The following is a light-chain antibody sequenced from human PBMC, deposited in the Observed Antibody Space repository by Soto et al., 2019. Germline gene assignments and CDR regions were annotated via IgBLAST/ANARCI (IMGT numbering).Light chain of an antibody. V-gene: IGKV1-39*01. J-gene: IGKJ3*01. CDR1: QSISSY. CDR2: AAS. Sequence: DIQMTQSPSSLSASVGDRVTSTCRASQSISSYLNWYQQKPGKAPKLLIYAASSLQSGVPSRFSGSGSGTDFTLTISSLQPEDFATYYCQQSYSTLTFGPGTKVDI. CDR3: QQSYSTLT.